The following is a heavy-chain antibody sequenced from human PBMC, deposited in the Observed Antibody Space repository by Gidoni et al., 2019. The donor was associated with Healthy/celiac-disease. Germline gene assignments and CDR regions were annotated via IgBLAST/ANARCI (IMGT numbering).Heavy chain of an antibody. J-gene: IGHJ3*02. CDR3: ARDRSSGWPYDAFDI. V-gene: IGHV3-33*01. Sequence: QVQLVESGGGVVQPGRSMRLSWSASGSTFSGYGMHWVRQAPGKGLEWVAVIWYDGSNKYYADSVKGRFTISRDNSKNTLYLQMNSLRAEDTAVYYCARDRSSGWPYDAFDIWGQGTMVTVSS. CDR1: GSTFSGYG. D-gene: IGHD6-19*01. CDR2: IWYDGSNK.